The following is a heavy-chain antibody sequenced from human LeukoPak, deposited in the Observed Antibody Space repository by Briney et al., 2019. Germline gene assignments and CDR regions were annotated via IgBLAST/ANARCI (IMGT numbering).Heavy chain of an antibody. CDR1: GFTFSDFW. Sequence: EGSLRLSCAGSGFTFSDFWMTWVRQTPGKGLEWVANIKEDGTEKNLVDSVKGRFTISRDNARNSLHLQMNSLRAEDTAVYYCAIPPLSGTGSSRPLAEMDVWGQGTTVTVSS. CDR3: AIPPLSGTGSSRPLAEMDV. V-gene: IGHV3-7*01. J-gene: IGHJ6*02. D-gene: IGHD3-10*01. CDR2: IKEDGTEK.